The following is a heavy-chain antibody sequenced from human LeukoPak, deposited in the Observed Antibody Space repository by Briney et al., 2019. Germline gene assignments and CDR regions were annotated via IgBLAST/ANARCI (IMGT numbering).Heavy chain of an antibody. V-gene: IGHV3-11*04. J-gene: IGHJ4*02. D-gene: IGHD2-2*01. CDR1: GFTFSDYY. CDR3: ARADCSSGSCYELDY. CDR2: ISSSGRTI. Sequence: GGSLRLSCAGSGFTFSDYYMSWIRQAPGKGLEWVSYISSSGRTIYYADSVKGRFTISRDNAKNSLYLQMNSLRAEDTAVYYCARADCSSGSCYELDYWGQGTLVTVSS.